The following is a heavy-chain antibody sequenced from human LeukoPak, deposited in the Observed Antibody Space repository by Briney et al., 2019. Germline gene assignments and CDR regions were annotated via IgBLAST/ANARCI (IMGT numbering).Heavy chain of an antibody. Sequence: GGSLRLSCAASGFTFSSYWMGWVRQAPGKGLEWVANIKQDGSEKYYVDSVKGRFTISRDNDKNSLYLQMNSMRGEDTAVYYCARDLTNLDILTGYYSYYFDYWGQGTLVTVSS. V-gene: IGHV3-7*01. CDR2: IKQDGSEK. J-gene: IGHJ4*02. D-gene: IGHD3-9*01. CDR3: ARDLTNLDILTGYYSYYFDY. CDR1: GFTFSSYW.